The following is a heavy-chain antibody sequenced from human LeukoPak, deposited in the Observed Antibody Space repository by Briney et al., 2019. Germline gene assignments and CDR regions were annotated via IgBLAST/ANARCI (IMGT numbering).Heavy chain of an antibody. V-gene: IGHV3-30*03. J-gene: IGHJ4*02. CDR3: ARGGGSYYTFDY. D-gene: IGHD1-26*01. CDR2: ISYDGSNK. Sequence: SGGSLRPSCAASGFTFSSYGMHWVRQAPGKGLEWVAVISYDGSNKYYADSVKGRFTISRDNSKNTLYLQMNSLRAEDTAVYYWARGGGSYYTFDYWGQGTLVTVSS. CDR1: GFTFSSYG.